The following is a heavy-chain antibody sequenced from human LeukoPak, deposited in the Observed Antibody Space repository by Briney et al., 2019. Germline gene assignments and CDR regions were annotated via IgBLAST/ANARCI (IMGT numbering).Heavy chain of an antibody. V-gene: IGHV5-51*01. CDR3: ARQGAAGKYYYYYLDV. D-gene: IGHD6-13*01. CDR2: IYPDDSNT. Sequence: GESLKIPCQGSGYNFPIYWIGWVRQMPGQGLEWMGIIYPDDSNTIYGPSFQGQSTISADKPINTAYLEWSSLKASDTAIYYWARQGAAGKYYYYYLDVWGKGTTVTDSS. CDR1: GYNFPIYW. J-gene: IGHJ6*03.